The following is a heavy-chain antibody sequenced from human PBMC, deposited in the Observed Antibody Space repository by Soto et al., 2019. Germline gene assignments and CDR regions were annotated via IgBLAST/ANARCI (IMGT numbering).Heavy chain of an antibody. Sequence: GGSLRLSCAASGFTFSSYAMHWVRQAPGKGLEWVAVISYDGSNKYYADSVKGRFTISRDNSKNTLYLQMNSLRAEDTAVYYCARDKGGFVRLRVDYWGQGTLVTVSS. CDR3: ARDKGGFVRLRVDY. V-gene: IGHV3-30-3*01. CDR2: ISYDGSNK. J-gene: IGHJ4*02. D-gene: IGHD4-17*01. CDR1: GFTFSSYA.